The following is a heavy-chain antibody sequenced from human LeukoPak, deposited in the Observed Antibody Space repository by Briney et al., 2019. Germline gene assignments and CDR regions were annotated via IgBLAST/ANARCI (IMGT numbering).Heavy chain of an antibody. D-gene: IGHD2-2*02. CDR2: YYTSGST. V-gene: IGHV4-61*02. Sequence: SETLSLTCTVSGGSISSGSYYWSWIRQSAGKRLEWIGRYYTSGSTNYNPSLKSRVIISVDTSKNQFSLNLTSVTAADTAVYYCARGGRCSSTSCYRGGYYYYMDVWGKGTTVTVSS. J-gene: IGHJ6*03. CDR1: GGSISSGSYY. CDR3: ARGGRCSSTSCYRGGYYYYMDV.